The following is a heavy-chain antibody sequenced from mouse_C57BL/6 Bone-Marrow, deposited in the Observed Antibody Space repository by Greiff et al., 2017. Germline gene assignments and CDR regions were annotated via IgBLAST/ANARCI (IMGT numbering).Heavy chain of an antibody. V-gene: IGHV5-4*01. Sequence: DVKLVESGGGLVKPGGSLKLSCAASGFTFSSYAMSWVRQTPEKRLEWVATISDGGSYTYYPDNVKGRFTISRDNAKNNLYLQMSHLKSEDTAMYYCARDRSLQRPYFDVWGTGTTVTVSS. CDR3: ARDRSLQRPYFDV. J-gene: IGHJ1*03. D-gene: IGHD6-5*01. CDR2: ISDGGSYT. CDR1: GFTFSSYA.